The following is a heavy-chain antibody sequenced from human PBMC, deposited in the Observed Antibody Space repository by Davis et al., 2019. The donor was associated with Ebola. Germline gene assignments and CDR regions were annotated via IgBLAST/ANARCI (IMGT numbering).Heavy chain of an antibody. V-gene: IGHV3-23*01. D-gene: IGHD2-15*01. CDR2: ISGSGGST. CDR1: GFTFSSYA. CDR3: TRDGGGGIAVPLDY. Sequence: GESLKISCAASGFTFSSYAMSWVRQAPGKGLEWVSAISGSGGSTYYADSVKGRFTISRDNSKNTLYLQMNSLRAEDTAVYYCTRDGGGGIAVPLDYWGQGTLVTVSS. J-gene: IGHJ4*02.